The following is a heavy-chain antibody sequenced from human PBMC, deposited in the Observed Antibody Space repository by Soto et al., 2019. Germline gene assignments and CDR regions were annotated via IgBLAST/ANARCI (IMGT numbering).Heavy chain of an antibody. Sequence: PGGSLRLSCAASGFTFTRYSMNWVRQAPGKGLEWVSSISSTTNYIYYGDSMKGRFTISRDNAKNSLYLEMNSLRGEDTAVYFCARVRYCSNGVCYFYFDSWGQGTLVTVSS. D-gene: IGHD2-8*01. CDR1: GFTFTRYS. CDR3: ARVRYCSNGVCYFYFDS. J-gene: IGHJ4*02. V-gene: IGHV3-21*03. CDR2: ISSTTNYI.